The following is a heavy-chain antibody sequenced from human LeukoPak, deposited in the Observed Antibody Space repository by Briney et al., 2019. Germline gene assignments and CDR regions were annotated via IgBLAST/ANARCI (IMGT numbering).Heavy chain of an antibody. Sequence: SETLSLTCTVSGGSISSGGYYWSWIRQHPGKGLEWIGYIYYSGSTYYNPPLKSRVTISVDTSKNQFSLKLSSVTAADTAVYYCARQAIQLWFDYWGQGTLVTVSS. J-gene: IGHJ5*01. CDR1: GGSISSGGYY. D-gene: IGHD5-18*01. CDR2: IYYSGST. V-gene: IGHV4-31*03. CDR3: ARQAIQLWFDY.